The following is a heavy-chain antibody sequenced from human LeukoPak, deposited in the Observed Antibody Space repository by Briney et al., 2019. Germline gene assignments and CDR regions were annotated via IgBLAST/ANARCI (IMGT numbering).Heavy chain of an antibody. J-gene: IGHJ4*02. CDR3: ARGTYYYDSSGYYSLEY. V-gene: IGHV1-2*06. CDR1: GYTFTGYY. CDR2: INPTSGGT. D-gene: IGHD3-22*01. Sequence: GASVKVSCKASGYTFTGYYMHWVRQAPGQGLEWMGRINPTSGGTNYAQKFQGRVTMTRDTSISTAYMELSRLRSDDTAVYYCARGTYYYDSSGYYSLEYWGQGTLVTVSS.